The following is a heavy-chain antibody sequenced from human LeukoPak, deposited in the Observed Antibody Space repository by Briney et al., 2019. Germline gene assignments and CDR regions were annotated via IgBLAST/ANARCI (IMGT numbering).Heavy chain of an antibody. Sequence: ASVKVSCKASGYTFTSYDINWVRQATGQGLEWMGWISAYNGNTNYAQKLQGRVTMTTDTSTSTAYMELRSLRSDDTAVYYCARGWDPRYYYYMDVWGKGTTVTVSS. J-gene: IGHJ6*03. CDR3: ARGWDPRYYYYMDV. V-gene: IGHV1-18*01. CDR2: ISAYNGNT. D-gene: IGHD1-26*01. CDR1: GYTFTSYD.